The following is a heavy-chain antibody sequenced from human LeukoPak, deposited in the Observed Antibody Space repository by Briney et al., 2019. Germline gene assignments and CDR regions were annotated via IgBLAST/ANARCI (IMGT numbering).Heavy chain of an antibody. CDR2: ISSSGSTI. V-gene: IGHV3-48*03. D-gene: IGHD4-23*01. CDR1: GFTFSSYE. J-gene: IGHJ3*02. CDR3: ARTLTGVDAFDI. Sequence: GGSLRLSCAASGFTFSSYEMNWVRQAPGKGLEWVSYISSSGSTIYYADSVKGRFTISRDNAKNSLYLQMNSLRAEDTAVYYCARTLTGVDAFDIWGQGTMVTVSS.